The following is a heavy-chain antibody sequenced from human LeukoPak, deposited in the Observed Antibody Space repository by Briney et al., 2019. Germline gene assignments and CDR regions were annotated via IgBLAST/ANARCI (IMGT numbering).Heavy chain of an antibody. J-gene: IGHJ5*02. CDR3: ARRVISEISIDKGNWLDP. D-gene: IGHD3-3*01. Sequence: SETLSLTCPVSGGSNYWTWIRQAPGKALEWIAYIHYSGSPRYNPSLRSRVTISIDTSKNQLSLKLSSVTAADTAVYYCARRVISEISIDKGNWLDPWGQGTLVTVSS. CDR2: IHYSGSP. CDR1: GGSNY. V-gene: IGHV4-59*08.